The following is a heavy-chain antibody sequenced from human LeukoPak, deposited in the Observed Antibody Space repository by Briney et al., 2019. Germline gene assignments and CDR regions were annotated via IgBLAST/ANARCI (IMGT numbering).Heavy chain of an antibody. V-gene: IGHV3-23*01. J-gene: IGHJ4*02. D-gene: IGHD5-18*01. CDR1: GFTFSNYA. CDR3: AKGAGYSYGRIYYFDY. Sequence: GGSLRLSCAASGFTFSNYAMNWVRQAPGKGLEWVSAISGSGGSTYYADSVRGRFTISRDNSKNTLYLQMNSLRAEDTAVYYCAKGAGYSYGRIYYFDYWGQGTLVTVSS. CDR2: ISGSGGST.